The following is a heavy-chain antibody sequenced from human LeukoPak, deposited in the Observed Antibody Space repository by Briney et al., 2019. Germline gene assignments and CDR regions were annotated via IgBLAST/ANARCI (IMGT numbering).Heavy chain of an antibody. CDR2: TVGGGSPNT. J-gene: IGHJ6*03. CDR3: ARDSSNDYNFWSGYYTNYMDV. D-gene: IGHD3-3*01. Sequence: PGGSLRLSCAASGFYFANYAMSWVRQAPGKGLEWVSATVGGGSPNTYHADSVKGRFTISRDNSKNTLFLQMNSLRAEDTAVYYCARDSSNDYNFWSGYYTNYMDVWGKGTTVTVSS. CDR1: GFYFANYA. V-gene: IGHV3-23*01.